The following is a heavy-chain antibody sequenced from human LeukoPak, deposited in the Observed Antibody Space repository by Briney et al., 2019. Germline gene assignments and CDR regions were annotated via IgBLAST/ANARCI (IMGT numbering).Heavy chain of an antibody. CDR2: MNPISGNT. V-gene: IGHV1-8*01. Sequence: ASVKVSCKASGYTFTSYDINWVRQATGQGLEWMGWMNPISGNTGHAQKFQGRVTMTRDTSISTAYMELSSLRSGDTAVYYCARGGFSSTWAYYYYMDVWGKGTTVTVSS. D-gene: IGHD6-13*01. J-gene: IGHJ6*03. CDR3: ARGGFSSTWAYYYYMDV. CDR1: GYTFTSYD.